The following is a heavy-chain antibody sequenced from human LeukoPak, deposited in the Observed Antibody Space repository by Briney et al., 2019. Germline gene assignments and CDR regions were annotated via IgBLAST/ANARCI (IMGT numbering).Heavy chain of an antibody. J-gene: IGHJ3*02. Sequence: GESLKISCKGSGYSFTSYWIGWVRQMPGKGLEWMGIIYPGDSDTRYSPSFQGQVTISADKSISTAYLQWSSLKASDTAMYYCARTVGATTPNDAFDIWGQGTMVTVSS. V-gene: IGHV5-51*01. CDR1: GYSFTSYW. D-gene: IGHD1-26*01. CDR3: ARTVGATTPNDAFDI. CDR2: IYPGDSDT.